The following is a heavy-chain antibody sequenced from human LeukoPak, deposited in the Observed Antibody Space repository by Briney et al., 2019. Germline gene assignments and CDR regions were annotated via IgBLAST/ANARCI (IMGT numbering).Heavy chain of an antibody. V-gene: IGHV4-31*03. J-gene: IGHJ4*02. Sequence: PSETLSLTCTVSGDSISSTDYFWSWIRQHPGKGLEWIGYFFYSGTTYYNPSLKSRVTISVDTSKSQFSLKVSSVTAADTAVYYCARGKVPWYWGQGTLVTVSS. CDR3: ARGKVPWY. CDR1: GDSISSTDYF. CDR2: FFYSGTT.